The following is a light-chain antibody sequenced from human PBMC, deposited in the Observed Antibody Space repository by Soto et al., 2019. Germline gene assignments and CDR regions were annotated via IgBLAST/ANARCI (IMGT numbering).Light chain of an antibody. J-gene: IGKJ5*01. Sequence: VVTQNKLSLSVAPGQPASIACKSSQTLLHITGETFLFWYPXKQGQSPQLXIYEVSTRVSGVPDRFSGSGSGTDLTIEISRVETDDVGIYYCMQRTQLPPTFGQGTRLDI. CDR2: EVS. CDR1: QTLLHITGETF. V-gene: IGKV2D-29*02. CDR3: MQRTQLPPT.